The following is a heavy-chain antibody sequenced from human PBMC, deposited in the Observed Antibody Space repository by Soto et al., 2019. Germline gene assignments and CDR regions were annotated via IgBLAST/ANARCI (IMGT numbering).Heavy chain of an antibody. J-gene: IGHJ5*02. D-gene: IGHD2-2*02. CDR2: IIPIFGTA. CDR1: GGTFSSYA. CDR3: ARGVVPAAIMENWFDP. Sequence: QVQLVQSGAEVKKPGSSVKVSCKASGGTFSSYAISWVRQAPGQGLEWMGGIIPIFGTANYAQKFQGRVTITADESTSTAYMELSSLRSEDTAVYYCARGVVPAAIMENWFDPWGQGILVTVSS. V-gene: IGHV1-69*01.